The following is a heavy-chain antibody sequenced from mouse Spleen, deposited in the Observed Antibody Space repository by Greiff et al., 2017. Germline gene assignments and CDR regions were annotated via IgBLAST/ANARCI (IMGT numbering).Heavy chain of an antibody. CDR2: IDPANGNT. CDR1: GFNIKNTY. Sequence: EVKLVESVAELVRPGASVKLSCTASGFNIKNTYMHWVKQRPVQGLEWIGRIDPANGNTKYAPKFQGKATITADTSSNTAYLQLSSLTSEDTAIYYCARGGLLRYSHFDYWGQGTTLTVSS. J-gene: IGHJ2*01. V-gene: IGHV14-3*01. D-gene: IGHD1-1*01. CDR3: ARGGLLRYSHFDY.